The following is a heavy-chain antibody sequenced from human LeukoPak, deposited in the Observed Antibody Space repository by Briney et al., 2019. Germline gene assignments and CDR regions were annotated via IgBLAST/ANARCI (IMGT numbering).Heavy chain of an antibody. D-gene: IGHD2-15*01. CDR2: VSYDGSNK. V-gene: IGHV3-30*19. CDR1: GFTFNNYA. CDR3: ARETLRNFDY. J-gene: IGHJ4*02. Sequence: PGGSLRLSCAASGFTFNNYAIHWVRQAPGKGLEWVAIVSYDGSNKYYADSVRGRFTISRDNSKNTLYLQMNSLRPEDTSMYYCARETLRNFDYWGRGTLVTVSS.